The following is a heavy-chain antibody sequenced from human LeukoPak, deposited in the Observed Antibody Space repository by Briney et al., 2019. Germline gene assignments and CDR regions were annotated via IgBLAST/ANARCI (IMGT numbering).Heavy chain of an antibody. CDR3: AREGAAEAIDY. V-gene: IGHV3-48*03. J-gene: IGHJ4*02. Sequence: GGSLRLSCAASGFTFSSYEVNWVRQAPGKGLEWVSYISSSGSTIYYADSVKGRFTISRDNAKNSLYLQMNSLRAEDTAVYYCAREGAAEAIDYWGQGTLVTVSS. D-gene: IGHD6-13*01. CDR2: ISSSGSTI. CDR1: GFTFSSYE.